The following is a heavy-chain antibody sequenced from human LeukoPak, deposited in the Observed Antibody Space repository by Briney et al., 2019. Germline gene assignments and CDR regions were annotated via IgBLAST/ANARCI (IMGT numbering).Heavy chain of an antibody. Sequence: PSETLSLTCAVYGGSFSGYYWSWIRQPPGKGLEWIGEINHSGSTNYNPSLKSRVTISVDTSKNQFSLKLSSVTAADTAVYYCARRALYGDYAWFDPWGQGTLVTVSS. CDR3: ARRALYGDYAWFDP. J-gene: IGHJ5*02. CDR2: INHSGST. D-gene: IGHD4-17*01. CDR1: GGSFSGYY. V-gene: IGHV4-34*01.